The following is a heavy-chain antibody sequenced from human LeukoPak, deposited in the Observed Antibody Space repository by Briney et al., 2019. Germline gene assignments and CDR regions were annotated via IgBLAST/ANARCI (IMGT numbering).Heavy chain of an antibody. CDR1: GDSISSGAYY. CDR2: IYYSGST. V-gene: IGHV4-39*07. D-gene: IGHD2-8*01. CDR3: ARDVSPNGVVDY. J-gene: IGHJ4*02. Sequence: PSETLSLTCTVSGDSISSGAYYWGWIRQPPGKGLEGIGSIYYSGSTYDNPSLKSRVTISVDTSRNQFSLKLSSVTAADTPVYYCARDVSPNGVVDYWGQGTLVTVSS.